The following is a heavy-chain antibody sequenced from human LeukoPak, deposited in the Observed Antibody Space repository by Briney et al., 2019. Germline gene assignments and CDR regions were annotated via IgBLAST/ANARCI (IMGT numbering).Heavy chain of an antibody. CDR1: GGSISSYY. V-gene: IGHV4-59*01. Sequence: PSETLSLTCTVSGGSISSYYWSWIRQPPGKGPEWIGYIYYSGSTNYNPSLKSRVTISVDTSKNQFSLKLSSVTAADTAVYYCARDSSGDFDYWGQGTLVTVSS. CDR2: IYYSGST. CDR3: ARDSSGDFDY. J-gene: IGHJ4*02. D-gene: IGHD3-22*01.